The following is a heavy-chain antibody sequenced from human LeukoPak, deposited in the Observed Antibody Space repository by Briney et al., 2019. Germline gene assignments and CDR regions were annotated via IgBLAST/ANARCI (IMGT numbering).Heavy chain of an antibody. CDR3: ARDRLRFLEWLSTPGTPDV. V-gene: IGHV3-48*01. Sequence: GGSLRLSCAASGFTFSSYSMNWVGQAPGKGLEWGSYISSSSSTIYYADSVKGRFTISRDNAKNSLYLQMNSLRAEDTAVYYCARDRLRFLEWLSTPGTPDVWGQGTTVTVSS. J-gene: IGHJ6*02. CDR1: GFTFSSYS. CDR2: ISSSSSTI. D-gene: IGHD3-3*01.